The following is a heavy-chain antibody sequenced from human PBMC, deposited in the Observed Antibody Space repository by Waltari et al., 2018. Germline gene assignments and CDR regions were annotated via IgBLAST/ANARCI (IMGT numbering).Heavy chain of an antibody. CDR1: GYSISSGSY. D-gene: IGHD4-4*01. CDR3: ARRPALQDAYYFDY. V-gene: IGHV4-38-2*01. Sequence: QVQLQESGPGLVKPSETLSLTCAVSGYSISSGSYWGWIRQPPGKGLEWIGSIYHSGSTYYNPSLKSRVTISVDTSKNQFSLKLSSVTAADTAVYYCARRPALQDAYYFDYWGQGTLVTVSS. J-gene: IGHJ4*02. CDR2: IYHSGST.